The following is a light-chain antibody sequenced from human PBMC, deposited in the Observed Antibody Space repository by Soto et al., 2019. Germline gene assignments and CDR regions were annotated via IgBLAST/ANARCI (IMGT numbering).Light chain of an antibody. Sequence: DIQMTQSPSTLSAFVGDTVTITCRASQSISHWLAWYQQRPGRAPKLLIYGASTRATGIPARFSGSGSGTEFTLTISSLQSEDFAVYYCQQYNNWPYTFGQGTKLEIK. V-gene: IGKV1-5*01. J-gene: IGKJ2*01. CDR3: QQYNNWPYT. CDR1: QSISHW. CDR2: GAS.